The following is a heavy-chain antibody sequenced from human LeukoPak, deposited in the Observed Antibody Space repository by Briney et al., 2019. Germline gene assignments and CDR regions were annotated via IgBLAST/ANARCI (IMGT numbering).Heavy chain of an antibody. J-gene: IGHJ6*03. CDR3: AKDPTGYYYYMDV. V-gene: IGHV3-30*02. Sequence: GSLRLSCAASGFTVSSNYMSWVRQAPGKGLEWVAFIRYDGSNKYYEDSVKGRFTISRDNSENTLYLQMNSLRAEDTAVYYCAKDPTGYYYYMDVWGKGTTVTVSS. CDR1: GFTVSSNY. CDR2: IRYDGSNK.